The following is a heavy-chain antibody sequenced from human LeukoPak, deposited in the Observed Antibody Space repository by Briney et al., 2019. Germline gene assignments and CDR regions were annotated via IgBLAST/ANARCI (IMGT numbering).Heavy chain of an antibody. J-gene: IGHJ6*02. D-gene: IGHD2-8*01. CDR3: AKVSLMMVMDV. V-gene: IGHV3-48*03. CDR2: ISSSGSTI. Sequence: GRSLRLSCAASGFTFRDYAVSWVRQAPGKGLEWVSYISSSGSTIYYADSVKGRFTISRDNAKNSLYLQMNSLRAEDTAVYYCAKVSLMMVMDVWGQGTTVTVSS. CDR1: GFTFRDYA.